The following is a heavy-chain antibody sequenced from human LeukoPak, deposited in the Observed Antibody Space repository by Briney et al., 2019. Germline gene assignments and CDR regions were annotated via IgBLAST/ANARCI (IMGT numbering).Heavy chain of an antibody. CDR3: ARDRDWTSREYPDY. V-gene: IGHV3-21*01. Sequence: PGGSLRLSCAASGFTFSSYSMNWVRQAPGKGLEWVSSISSSSSYIYYADSVKGRFTISRDNAKNSLYLQMNSLRAEDTAVYYCARDRDWTSREYPDYWGQGTLVTVSS. J-gene: IGHJ4*02. CDR2: ISSSSSYI. CDR1: GFTFSSYS. D-gene: IGHD3/OR15-3a*01.